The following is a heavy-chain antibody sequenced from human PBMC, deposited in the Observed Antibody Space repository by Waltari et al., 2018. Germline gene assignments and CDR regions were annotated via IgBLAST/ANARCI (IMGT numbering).Heavy chain of an antibody. CDR2: IYHSGGT. CDR3: ASQFDWLFGH. D-gene: IGHD3-9*01. V-gene: IGHV4-38-2*01. CDR1: GYSISSGYY. J-gene: IGHJ4*02. Sequence: QVQLQESGPGLVKPSETLSLTCAVSGYSISSGYYWGWIRQPPGKGLEWIGSIYHSGGTYYNPSLKSRVTISVDTSKNQFSLKLSSVTAADTAVYYCASQFDWLFGHWGQGTLVTVSS.